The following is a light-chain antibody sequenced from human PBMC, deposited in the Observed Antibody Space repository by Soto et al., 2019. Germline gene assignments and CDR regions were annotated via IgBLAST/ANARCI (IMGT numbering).Light chain of an antibody. CDR1: TGPVTSTHY. J-gene: IGLJ3*02. Sequence: QAVVTQEPSLTVSPGGTVTLTCASSTGPVTSTHYPNWFQQKPGQAPTALIYSTSHKYSWTPDRFSGSLLGGKAALTLSDVQPADEADYYCQLYYGATRVFGGGTKLTVL. V-gene: IGLV7-43*01. CDR3: QLYYGATRV. CDR2: STS.